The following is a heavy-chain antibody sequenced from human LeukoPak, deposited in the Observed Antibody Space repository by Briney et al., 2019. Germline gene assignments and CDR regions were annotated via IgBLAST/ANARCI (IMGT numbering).Heavy chain of an antibody. CDR2: IYYSGST. J-gene: IGHJ4*02. Sequence: PSETLSLTCTVSGGSISSYYWSWIRQPPGKGLEWIGYIYYSGSTNYNPSLKSRVTISVDTSKNQFSLKLSSVTAADTAVYYCAREAIYPDYWGQGTLVTVSS. D-gene: IGHD2-2*02. CDR1: GGSISSYY. CDR3: AREAIYPDY. V-gene: IGHV4-59*01.